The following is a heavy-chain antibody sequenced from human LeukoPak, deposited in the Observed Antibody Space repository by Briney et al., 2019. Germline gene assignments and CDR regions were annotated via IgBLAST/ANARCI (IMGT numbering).Heavy chain of an antibody. D-gene: IGHD6-13*01. V-gene: IGHV3-30-3*01. Sequence: PGRSLRLSCAASGFTFSSYAMHWVRQAPGKGLEWVAVISYDGSNKYYADSVKGRFTISRDNSKNTLYLQMNSLRAEDTAVYYCARDRGSSWQKYFQHWGQGTLVTVSS. CDR3: ARDRGSSWQKYFQH. CDR2: ISYDGSNK. CDR1: GFTFSSYA. J-gene: IGHJ1*01.